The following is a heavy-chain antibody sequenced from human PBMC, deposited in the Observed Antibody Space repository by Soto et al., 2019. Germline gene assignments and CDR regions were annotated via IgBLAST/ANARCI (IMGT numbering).Heavy chain of an antibody. CDR3: ARYCSSTSCYAEAFDI. J-gene: IGHJ3*02. D-gene: IGHD2-2*01. CDR1: GECFSGSY. CDR2: INHSGST. Sequence: SETLSLTCAVYGECFSGSYWSWFRKPPGKGLEWIGEINHSGSTNYNPSLKSRVTISVDTSKNQFSLKLSSVTAADTAVYYCARYCSSTSCYAEAFDIWGQGTMVTVS. V-gene: IGHV4-34*01.